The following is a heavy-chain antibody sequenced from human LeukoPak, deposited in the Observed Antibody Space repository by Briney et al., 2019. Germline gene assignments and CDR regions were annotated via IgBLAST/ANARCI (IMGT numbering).Heavy chain of an antibody. D-gene: IGHD1-14*01. J-gene: IGHJ1*01. CDR1: GGSFSGYY. CDR2: INHSGST. Sequence: SETLSLTCAVYGGSFSGYYWSWTRQPPGKGLEWIGEINHSGSTNYNPSLKSRVTISVDTSKNQFSLKLSSVTAADTAVYYCAREIRRPGRYFQHWGQGTLVTVSS. CDR3: AREIRRPGRYFQH. V-gene: IGHV4-34*01.